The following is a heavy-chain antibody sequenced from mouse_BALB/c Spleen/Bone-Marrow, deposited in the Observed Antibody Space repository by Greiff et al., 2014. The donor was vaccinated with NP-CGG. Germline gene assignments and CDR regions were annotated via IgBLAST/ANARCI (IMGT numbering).Heavy chain of an antibody. Sequence: QVQLQQSGAELMKPGASVKISCKATGYTFSSYWIEWVKQRPGHGLEWIGEILPGSGSSKYNEKFKGKATFTADTSSNTAYIQLSSLTSEDSAVYYCARKEGFWGTFAYWGQGTLVTVSA. D-gene: IGHD4-1*01. J-gene: IGHJ3*01. CDR1: GYTFSSYW. CDR3: ARKEGFWGTFAY. CDR2: ILPGSGSS. V-gene: IGHV1-9*01.